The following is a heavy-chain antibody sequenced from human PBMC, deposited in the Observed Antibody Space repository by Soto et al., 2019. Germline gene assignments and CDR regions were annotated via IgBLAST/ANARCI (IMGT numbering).Heavy chain of an antibody. CDR3: ARMRRYSTYYFDY. Sequence: QVQLVESGGGVVQPGASVKVSCKASGYTFTNYDINWVRQATGQGLEWMGWMNPDSANTGYAQRFQGRIIMTGDTSISTAYMELSSLISEDTAVYYCARMRRYSTYYFDYWGQGTLVTVSS. J-gene: IGHJ4*02. V-gene: IGHV1-8*01. D-gene: IGHD3-9*01. CDR2: MNPDSANT. CDR1: GYTFTNYD.